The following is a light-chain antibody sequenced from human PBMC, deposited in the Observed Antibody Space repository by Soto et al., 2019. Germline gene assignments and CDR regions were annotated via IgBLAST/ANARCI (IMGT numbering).Light chain of an antibody. V-gene: IGLV2-8*01. CDR1: SSDVGGYDY. J-gene: IGLJ1*01. CDR2: EVT. Sequence: QSALTQPPSASGSPGQSVTISCTGTSSDVGGYDYVSWYQQHPGKAPKLMIYEVTIRPSGVSDRFSGSKSGNTASLTVSGLHAEDEADYYCSSYTGGNPSYVFGTGPKLTVL. CDR3: SSYTGGNPSYV.